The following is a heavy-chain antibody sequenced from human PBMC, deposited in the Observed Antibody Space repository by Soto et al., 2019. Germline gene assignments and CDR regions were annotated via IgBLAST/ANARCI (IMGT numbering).Heavy chain of an antibody. CDR3: VRDSSNRRSDEWFDP. CDR2: INSGSSAV. V-gene: IGHV3-48*01. D-gene: IGHD6-6*01. CDR1: GFYFSGYS. J-gene: IGHJ5*02. Sequence: EVQLVESGGGLVQPGGTLRLSCVASGFYFSGYSMNWVRQAPGKGLQWVSFINSGSSAVYYADSVKGRFTISRDNAKNSLYLQMDSLRAEDTAVYYCVRDSSNRRSDEWFDPWGQGTLVTVYS.